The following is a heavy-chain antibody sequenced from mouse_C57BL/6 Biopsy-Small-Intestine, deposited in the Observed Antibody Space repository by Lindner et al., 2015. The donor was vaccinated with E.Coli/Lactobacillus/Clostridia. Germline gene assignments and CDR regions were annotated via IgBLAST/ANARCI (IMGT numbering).Heavy chain of an antibody. V-gene: IGHV1-9*01. CDR2: ILPGSGST. CDR3: ARRWDWYFDV. J-gene: IGHJ1*03. CDR1: GYTFTAYW. Sequence: VQLQESGAELMKPGASVKLSCKATGYTFTAYWIEWVKQRPGHGLEWIGEILPGSGSTHYNEKFKGKATFTADTSSNTAYMQLSSLTTEDSAIYYCARRWDWYFDVWGTGTTVTVSS. D-gene: IGHD1-1*02.